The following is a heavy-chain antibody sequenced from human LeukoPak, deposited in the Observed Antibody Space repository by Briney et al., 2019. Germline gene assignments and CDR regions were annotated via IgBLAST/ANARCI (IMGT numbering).Heavy chain of an antibody. V-gene: IGHV4-61*02. CDR3: ARVGSDYYGSGSYYTHYYMDV. J-gene: IGHJ6*03. CDR2: IYTSGST. D-gene: IGHD3-10*01. CDR1: GGSISSGSYY. Sequence: SGTLSLTCTVSGGSISSGSYYWSWIRQPAGKGLEWIGRIYTSGSTNYNPSLKSRVTISVDTSKNQFSLKLSSVTAADTAVYYCARVGSDYYGSGSYYTHYYMDVWGKGTTVTVSS.